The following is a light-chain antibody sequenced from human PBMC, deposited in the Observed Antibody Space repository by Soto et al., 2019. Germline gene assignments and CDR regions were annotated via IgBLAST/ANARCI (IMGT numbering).Light chain of an antibody. J-gene: IGKJ1*01. Sequence: AIQMTQSPSSLSASVGYRLTITCRASQGIRNDLGWYQQKPGKAPKLLIYDASSLESGVPSRFSGSGSGTEFTLTISRLQPDDVATYYCQHYISFPWTFGQGTRVDIK. CDR1: QGIRND. V-gene: IGKV1-13*02. CDR2: DAS. CDR3: QHYISFPWT.